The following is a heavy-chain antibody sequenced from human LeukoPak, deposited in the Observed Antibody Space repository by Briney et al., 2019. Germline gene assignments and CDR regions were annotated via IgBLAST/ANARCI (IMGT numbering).Heavy chain of an antibody. V-gene: IGHV3-20*04. CDR3: AGQLQEGFDY. J-gene: IGHJ4*02. Sequence: GGSLRLSCAASGFTFSSYAMSWVRQAPGKGLEWVSGISWNSGSIGYADSVKGRFTISRDNAKNSLYLQMNSLRAEDTAVYYCAGQLQEGFDYWGQGTLVTVSS. CDR1: GFTFSSYA. CDR2: ISWNSGSI. D-gene: IGHD2-2*01.